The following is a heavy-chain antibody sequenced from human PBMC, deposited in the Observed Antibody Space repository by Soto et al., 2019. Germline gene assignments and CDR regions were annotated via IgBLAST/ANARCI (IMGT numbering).Heavy chain of an antibody. CDR1: GFTFSSYA. Sequence: QVQLVESGGGVVQPGRSLRLSCAASGFTFSSYAMHWVRQAPGKGLEWVAVISYDGSNKYYADSVKGRFTISRDNSKNTLYLQMNSLRAEDTAVYYCAREYDFWSGYGMDVWGQGTTVTVSS. J-gene: IGHJ6*02. CDR2: ISYDGSNK. V-gene: IGHV3-30-3*01. D-gene: IGHD3-3*01. CDR3: AREYDFWSGYGMDV.